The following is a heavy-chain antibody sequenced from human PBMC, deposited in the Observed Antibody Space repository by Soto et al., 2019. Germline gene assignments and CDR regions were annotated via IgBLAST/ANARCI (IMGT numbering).Heavy chain of an antibody. V-gene: IGHV4-59*08. CDR2: IYYSGST. Sequence: QVQLQESGPGLVKPSETLSLTCTVSGGSISSYYWSWIRQPPGKGLEWIGYIYYSGSTNYNPSLKSRATMSVDTSKNQFSLKLSSVTAADTAVYYCARRGWFGESGWFDPWGQGTLVTVSS. D-gene: IGHD3-10*01. CDR3: ARRGWFGESGWFDP. CDR1: GGSISSYY. J-gene: IGHJ5*02.